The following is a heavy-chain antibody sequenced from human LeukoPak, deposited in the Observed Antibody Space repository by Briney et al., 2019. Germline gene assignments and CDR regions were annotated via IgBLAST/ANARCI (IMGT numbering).Heavy chain of an antibody. J-gene: IGHJ4*02. D-gene: IGHD3-3*01. CDR2: IKQDGSEK. V-gene: IGHV3-7*01. CDR3: ARDEYLWSGYYPNQAFDY. CDR1: GFTFDDYG. Sequence: GGSLRLSCAASGFTFDDYGLSWVRQAPGKGLEWVANIKQDGSEKYYVDSVKGRFTISRDNAKKSLYLQMNSLRAEDTAMYYCARDEYLWSGYYPNQAFDYWGQGTLVTVSS.